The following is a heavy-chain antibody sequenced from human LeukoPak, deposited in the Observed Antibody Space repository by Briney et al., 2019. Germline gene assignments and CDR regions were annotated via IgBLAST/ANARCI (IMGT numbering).Heavy chain of an antibody. D-gene: IGHD2-21*02. CDR1: AFTFSSSA. Sequence: GGCLRLACPAYAFTFSSSAMRSVRQARGRGLEWVSANGGSGGITYYADSVRGRFAISRENTKKTLYLQMNSVRAEDTAVYYCAKRLFAVVTATFDYWGQGTLVTASS. V-gene: IGHV3-23*01. CDR2: NGGSGGIT. CDR3: AKRLFAVVTATFDY. J-gene: IGHJ4*02.